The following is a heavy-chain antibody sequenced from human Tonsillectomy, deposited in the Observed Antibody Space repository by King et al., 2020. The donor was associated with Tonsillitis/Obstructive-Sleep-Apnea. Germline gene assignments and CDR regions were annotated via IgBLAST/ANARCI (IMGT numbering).Heavy chain of an antibody. CDR3: ARDRPGTYYVFDI. V-gene: IGHV4-59*01. J-gene: IGHJ3*02. CDR1: GGSISSYY. CDR2: TYHTGTT. Sequence: QLQESGPGLVKPSETLSLTCNVSGGSISSYYWSWIRQPPGKGLEWIGYTYHTGTTNYNPSLKSRVTISMDTSKNQISLKLSSVTAADTAVYYCARDRPGTYYVFDIWGQGTTVTVSS. D-gene: IGHD3-10*01.